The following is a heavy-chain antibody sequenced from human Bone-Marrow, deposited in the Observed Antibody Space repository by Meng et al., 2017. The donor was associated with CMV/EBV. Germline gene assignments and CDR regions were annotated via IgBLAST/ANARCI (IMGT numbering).Heavy chain of an antibody. CDR1: QFTFRNAW. Sequence: GGSLRLSCAASQFTFRNAWMSWVRQAPGKGLEWVGRITSKTDGETTDYAAPVKGRFTISRDNSKNTLYLQMNSLSAEDTAVYYCAKDKRPYYDSSGVALSNWGQGTLVTVSS. CDR2: ITSKTDGETT. V-gene: IGHV3-15*01. D-gene: IGHD3-22*01. J-gene: IGHJ4*02. CDR3: AKDKRPYYDSSGVALSN.